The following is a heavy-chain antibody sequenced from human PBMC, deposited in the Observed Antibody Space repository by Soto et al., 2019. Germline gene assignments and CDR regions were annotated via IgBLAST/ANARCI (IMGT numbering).Heavy chain of an antibody. D-gene: IGHD3-16*01. V-gene: IGHV3-23*01. CDR1: SCA. CDR3: AKDRRAGGNCAFYFAF. Sequence: SCAMSQENKDQGKGLEWVSLISATGGGTYYADSVKGRFTISRDNSHNTLYLQVHSLTAEDTAVYYCAKDRRAGGNCAFYFAFWCQGAPVPVSS. CDR2: ISATGGGT. J-gene: IGHJ4*02.